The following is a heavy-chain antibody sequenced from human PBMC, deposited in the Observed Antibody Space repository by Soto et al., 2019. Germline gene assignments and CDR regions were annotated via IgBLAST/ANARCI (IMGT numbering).Heavy chain of an antibody. D-gene: IGHD3-10*01. J-gene: IGHJ4*02. CDR1: GFTFRIYG. CDR2: ISYDGTNK. CDR3: VRVETGSYSIGY. V-gene: IGHV3-30*03. Sequence: GGSLRLSCAASGFTFRIYGMHWVRQAPGKGLEWVAVISYDGTNKQYADAVKGRFTISRDNSKNTLYLQMNSLRVEDTGVYNCVRVETGSYSIGYWGQGTPVTVSS.